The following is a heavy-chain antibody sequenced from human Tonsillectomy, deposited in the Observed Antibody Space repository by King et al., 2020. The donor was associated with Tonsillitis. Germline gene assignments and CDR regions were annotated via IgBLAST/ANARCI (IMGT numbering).Heavy chain of an antibody. D-gene: IGHD4/OR15-4a*01. CDR2: VSPDGSAV. CDR3: VKDGALGDLPAGVYGMDV. CDR1: RFAFTFYG. V-gene: IGHV3-30*12. J-gene: IGHJ6*02. Sequence: VQLVESGGGVVQPGHSLRLSCAASRFAFTFYGMHWVRQAPGRGLEWVAFVSPDGSAVNYGDSVRGRFTISRDNSNKMVYLQMFSLRRDDTSVYYCVKDGALGDLPAGVYGMDVWGRGTTVTVSS.